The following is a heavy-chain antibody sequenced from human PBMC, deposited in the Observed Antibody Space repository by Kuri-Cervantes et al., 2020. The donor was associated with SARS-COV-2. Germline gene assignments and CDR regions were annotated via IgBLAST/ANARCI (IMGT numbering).Heavy chain of an antibody. D-gene: IGHD1-26*01. CDR2: INWNGGST. V-gene: IGHV3-20*01. J-gene: IGHJ3*02. Sequence: GESLKISCAASGFTFDDYGMSWVRQAPGKGLEWVSGINWNGGSTGYADSVKGRFTINRNNAKNSLYLQMNSLRAEDTSLYHCAREGGAGYAFDNGGQGTMVTVSS. CDR3: AREGGAGYAFDN. CDR1: GFTFDDYG.